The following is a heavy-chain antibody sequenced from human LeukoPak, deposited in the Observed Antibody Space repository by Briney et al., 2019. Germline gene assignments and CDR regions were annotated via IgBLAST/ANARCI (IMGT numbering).Heavy chain of an antibody. Sequence: ASVKVSCKASGYTFTSYGISWVRQAPGQGLEWMGYMNPNSGNTGYAQKFQGRVTMTRDTSISTAYMELSSLRSEDTAVYYCAREGEYYYYVDVWGRGTTVTVSS. CDR1: GYTFTSYG. V-gene: IGHV1-8*02. CDR2: MNPNSGNT. CDR3: AREGEYYYYVDV. J-gene: IGHJ6*03.